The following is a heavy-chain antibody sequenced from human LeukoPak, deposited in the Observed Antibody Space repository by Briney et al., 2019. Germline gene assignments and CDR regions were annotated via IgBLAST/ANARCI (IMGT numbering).Heavy chain of an antibody. Sequence: GGSLRLSCAASGFIFSSYNINWVRQAPGKGLEWVSSISSSSSYIYYADSVKGRFTISRDNAKNSLYLQMNSLRAEDTAVYYCARDHVTGTSGYDYWGQGTLVTVSS. CDR3: ARDHVTGTSGYDY. D-gene: IGHD1/OR15-1a*01. CDR1: GFIFSSYN. V-gene: IGHV3-21*01. J-gene: IGHJ4*02. CDR2: ISSSSSYI.